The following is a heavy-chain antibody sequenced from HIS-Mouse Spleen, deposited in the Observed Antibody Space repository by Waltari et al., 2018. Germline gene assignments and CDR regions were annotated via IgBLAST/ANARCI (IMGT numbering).Heavy chain of an antibody. V-gene: IGHV3-30*18. CDR2: ISYDGSNK. CDR1: GFTFSSYG. CDR3: AKASSGWLDY. J-gene: IGHJ4*02. D-gene: IGHD6-19*01. Sequence: QVQLVESGGGVVQPGRSLRLSCAASGFTFSSYGMHWVRHAPGKGLGWLAVISYDGSNKYYADSVKGRFTISRDNSKNTLYLQMNSLRAEDTAVYYCAKASSGWLDYWGQGTLVTVSS.